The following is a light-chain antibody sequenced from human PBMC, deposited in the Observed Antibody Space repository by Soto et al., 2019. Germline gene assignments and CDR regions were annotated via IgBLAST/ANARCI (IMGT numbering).Light chain of an antibody. J-gene: IGLJ3*02. Sequence: QSALTQPPSASGSPGQSVTISCTGTSSDVGAYNYVSWYQQHAGKAPKLLIYEVTKRPSGVPDRFSGSKSANTASLTVSGLQAEDEADYCCSSFASSNTWVFGGGTKLTVL. V-gene: IGLV2-8*01. CDR1: SSDVGAYNY. CDR2: EVT. CDR3: SSFASSNTWV.